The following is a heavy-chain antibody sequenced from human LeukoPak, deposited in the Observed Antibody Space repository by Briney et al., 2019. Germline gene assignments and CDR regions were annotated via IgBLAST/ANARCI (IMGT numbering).Heavy chain of an antibody. J-gene: IGHJ4*02. V-gene: IGHV1-46*01. CDR3: AREGPYSDSSRSRFDY. D-gene: IGHD6-6*01. CDR2: VNPSGGST. CDR1: GYTFTGYF. Sequence: ASVKVSCKASGYTFTGYFIHWVRQAPGQGLEWTGIVNPSGGSTSYAQKFQGRVTMTRDTSTSTVYMELSSLTSEDTAVYYCAREGPYSDSSRSRFDYWGQGTLVTVSS.